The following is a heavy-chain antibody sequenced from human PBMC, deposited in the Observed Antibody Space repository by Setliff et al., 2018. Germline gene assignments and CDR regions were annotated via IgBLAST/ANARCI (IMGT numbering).Heavy chain of an antibody. CDR2: IIHSGST. J-gene: IGHJ6*03. V-gene: IGHV4-34*12. CDR3: AREQWLDPPGYYYMDV. Sequence: SETLSLTCAVYGGSFSGYYWSWIRQPPGKRLEWIGEIIHSGSTNYNPSLKSRVTISMDTSKKQFSLKLSSVTAADTAVYYCAREQWLDPPGYYYMDVWAKGTTVTVSS. CDR1: GGSFSGYY. D-gene: IGHD6-19*01.